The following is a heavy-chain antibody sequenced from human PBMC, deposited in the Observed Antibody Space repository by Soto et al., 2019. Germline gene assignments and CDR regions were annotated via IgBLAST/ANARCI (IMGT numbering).Heavy chain of an antibody. D-gene: IGHD1-7*01. Sequence: PGGSLRLSCAASGFTFNRYGMRWVRRAPGKGLEWVSAISGSGDSTYYADSVKGRFTISRDSSNNTLYLQMNNLRADDTALYFCVKLRLELLYLDSWGLGALVTVSS. J-gene: IGHJ4*02. CDR3: VKLRLELLYLDS. CDR2: ISGSGDST. V-gene: IGHV3-23*01. CDR1: GFTFNRYG.